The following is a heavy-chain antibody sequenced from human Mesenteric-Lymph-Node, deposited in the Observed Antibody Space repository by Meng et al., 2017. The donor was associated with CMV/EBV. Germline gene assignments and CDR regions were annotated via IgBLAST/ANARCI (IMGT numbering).Heavy chain of an antibody. Sequence: SCKASGYTFIDYYMHWVRQAPGRGLEWMGRINPNNGDTIYSQSFQGRVTMSRVTSVSTVYMQVSRLTSDDTAVYYCARDCPSTSCYDYWSQGTLVTVSS. CDR3: ARDCPSTSCYDY. CDR2: INPNNGDT. CDR1: GYTFIDYY. J-gene: IGHJ4*01. V-gene: IGHV1-2*06. D-gene: IGHD2-2*01.